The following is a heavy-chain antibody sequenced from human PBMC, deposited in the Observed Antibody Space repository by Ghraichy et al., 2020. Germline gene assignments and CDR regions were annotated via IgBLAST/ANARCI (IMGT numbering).Heavy chain of an antibody. D-gene: IGHD2-15*01. V-gene: IGHV3-74*01. Sequence: SCAASGFTFSSYWMHWVRQAPGKGLVWVSRINSDGGSTTYADSVKGRFTISKDNAKNTLYLQMNSLRAEDTAVYYCVKDLVGGRFGAYGMDVWGQSNPVTVYS. J-gene: IGHJ6*02. CDR1: GFTFSSYW. CDR2: INSDGGST. CDR3: VKDLVGGRFGAYGMDV.